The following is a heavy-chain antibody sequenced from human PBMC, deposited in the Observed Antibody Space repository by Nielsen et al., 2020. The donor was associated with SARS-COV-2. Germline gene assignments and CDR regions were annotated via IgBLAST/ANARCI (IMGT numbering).Heavy chain of an antibody. J-gene: IGHJ5*02. CDR1: GGSISSYY. D-gene: IGHD5-18*01. V-gene: IGHV4-59*01. Sequence: SETLSLTCTVSGGSISSYYWSWIRQPPGKGLEWIGYIYYSGSTNYNPSLKSRVTISVDTSKNQFSLKLSSVTAADTAVYYCARDEGNTAMGPWGQGTLVTVSS. CDR3: ARDEGNTAMGP. CDR2: IYYSGST.